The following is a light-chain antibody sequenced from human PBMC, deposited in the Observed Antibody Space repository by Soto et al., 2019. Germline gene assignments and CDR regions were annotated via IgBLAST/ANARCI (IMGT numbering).Light chain of an antibody. CDR2: AGS. V-gene: IGKV3D-15*01. J-gene: IGKJ3*01. CDR1: QSISIN. CDR3: QQYSDSPPLFT. Sequence: EIVLTQSPGTLSVSPGDRVTLSCRASQSISINLAWYQHKPGQAPRLLIHAGSTRATGIPARISGSGSGTEFTLTISSLQSEDFAVYYCQQYSDSPPLFTFGPGTKVNI.